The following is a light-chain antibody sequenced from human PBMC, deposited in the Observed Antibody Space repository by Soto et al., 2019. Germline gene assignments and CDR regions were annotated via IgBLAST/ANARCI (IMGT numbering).Light chain of an antibody. CDR3: SSYAGSNNEV. CDR1: SSDVGGYNY. J-gene: IGLJ1*01. CDR2: EVS. Sequence: QSALTQPPSASGSPGQSVTISCTGTSSDVGGYNYVSWYQQHPGKAPKLMIYEVSKRPSGVPDRFSGSKSGNTASLTVSGLQAEGEADYYCSSYAGSNNEVFGTGTKVTVL. V-gene: IGLV2-8*01.